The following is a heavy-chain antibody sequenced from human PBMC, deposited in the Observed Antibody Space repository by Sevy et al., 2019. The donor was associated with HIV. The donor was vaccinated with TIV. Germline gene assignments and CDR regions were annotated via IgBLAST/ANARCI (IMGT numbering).Heavy chain of an antibody. CDR3: ARDLPPSATTVAHFDY. CDR2: ISSSSSTI. J-gene: IGHJ4*02. CDR1: GFMFSSYE. V-gene: IGHV3-48*03. D-gene: IGHD4-17*01. Sequence: GGSLRLSCAASGFMFSSYEMNWVRQAPGKGLEWILYISSSSSTIYYADSVKGRFTISRDNAKNSLYLQMHSLRTDDTAVYYCARDLPPSATTVAHFDYWGPGTLVTVSS.